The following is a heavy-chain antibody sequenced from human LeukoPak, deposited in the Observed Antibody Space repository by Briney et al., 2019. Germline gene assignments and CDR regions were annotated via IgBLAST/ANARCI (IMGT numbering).Heavy chain of an antibody. CDR2: ISGGGGST. CDR1: GFTFSSYV. Sequence: PGGSLRLSCAASGFTFSSYVMSWVRQAPGKGLEWVSAISGGGGSTYYADSVKGRFTISRDNSKNTLYLQMNSLRAEDTAVYYCAKFETTVTTSFAYWGQGTLVTVSS. D-gene: IGHD4-17*01. CDR3: AKFETTVTTSFAY. J-gene: IGHJ4*02. V-gene: IGHV3-23*01.